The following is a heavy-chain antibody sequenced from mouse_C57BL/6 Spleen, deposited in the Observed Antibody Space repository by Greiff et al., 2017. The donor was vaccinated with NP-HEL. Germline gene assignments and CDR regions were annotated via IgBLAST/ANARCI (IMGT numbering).Heavy chain of an antibody. J-gene: IGHJ1*03. CDR1: GYTFTSYW. CDR3: ARSAGGSSYDWYFDV. D-gene: IGHD1-1*01. CDR2: IHPNSGST. Sequence: QVQLKQPGAELVKPGASVKLSCKASGYTFTSYWMHWVKQRPGQGLEWIGMIHPNSGSTNYNEKFKSKATLTVDKSSSTAYMQLSSLTSEDSAVYYCARSAGGSSYDWYFDVWGTGTTVTVSS. V-gene: IGHV1-64*01.